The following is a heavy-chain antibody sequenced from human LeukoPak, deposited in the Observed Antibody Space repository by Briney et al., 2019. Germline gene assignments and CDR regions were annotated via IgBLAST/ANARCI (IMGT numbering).Heavy chain of an antibody. CDR2: ISAYNGNT. D-gene: IGHD3-22*01. J-gene: IGHJ4*02. Sequence: ASVKVSCKASGYTFTSYGISWVRRAPGQGLEWMGWISAYNGNTNYAQKLQGRVTMTTDTSTGTAYMELRSLRSDDTAVYYCARDGYYDSSGSIDYWGQGTLVTVSS. V-gene: IGHV1-18*01. CDR1: GYTFTSYG. CDR3: ARDGYYDSSGSIDY.